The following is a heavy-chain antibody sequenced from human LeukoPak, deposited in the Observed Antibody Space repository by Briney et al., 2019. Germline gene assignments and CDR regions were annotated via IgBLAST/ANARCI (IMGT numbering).Heavy chain of an antibody. CDR3: ARLPTFYYDSSGYHYDY. CDR2: TAGSGISK. Sequence: GGSLRLSCVASGFTFNNYAMSWVRQAPGRGLEWASSTAGSGISKDYADSVQGRFTISKDKSKNTLYLQMDNLRAEDTGVYFCARLPTFYYDSSGYHYDYWGQGTLVTVSS. J-gene: IGHJ4*02. V-gene: IGHV3-23*01. CDR1: GFTFNNYA. D-gene: IGHD3-22*01.